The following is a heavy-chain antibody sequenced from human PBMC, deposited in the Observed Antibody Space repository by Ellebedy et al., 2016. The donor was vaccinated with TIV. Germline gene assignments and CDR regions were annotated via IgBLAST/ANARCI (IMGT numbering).Heavy chain of an antibody. CDR1: GFTFSSYA. CDR2: ISGSGGST. Sequence: GGSLRLXXAASGFTFSSYAMSWVRQAPGKGLEWVSAISGSGGSTYYADSVKGRFTISRDNSKNTLYLQMNSLRAEDTAVYYCAKSRAAAGRRLWYYYGMDVWGQGTTVTVSS. V-gene: IGHV3-23*01. CDR3: AKSRAAAGRRLWYYYGMDV. J-gene: IGHJ6*02. D-gene: IGHD6-13*01.